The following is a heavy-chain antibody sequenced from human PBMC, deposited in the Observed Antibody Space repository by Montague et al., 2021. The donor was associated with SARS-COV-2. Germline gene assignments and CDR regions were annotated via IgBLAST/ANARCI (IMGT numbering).Heavy chain of an antibody. J-gene: IGHJ4*02. CDR1: GGSFSDYY. CDR3: ARGRVASTITLVVVISTAHVFDT. CDR2: INHSGRT. Sequence: SETLSLTCAVYGGSFSDYYWTWIRQPPGKGLEWIGEINHSGRTNYNPSLKSRVTISVDTSKNQFSLRLSSVTAADTAVYYCARGRVASTITLVVVISTAHVFDTWGQGTLVTVSS. D-gene: IGHD3-22*01. V-gene: IGHV4-34*01.